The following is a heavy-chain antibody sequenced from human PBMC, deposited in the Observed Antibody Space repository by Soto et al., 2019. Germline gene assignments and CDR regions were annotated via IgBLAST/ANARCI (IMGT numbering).Heavy chain of an antibody. V-gene: IGHV3-7*01. J-gene: IGHJ4*02. CDR2: IHGDGGKI. CDR3: ARDFYGGYTYGPGDY. CDR1: GFTFTRYS. D-gene: IGHD5-18*01. Sequence: GGSLRLSXVASGFTFTRYSMNWLRQAPGKGLEWVANIHGDGGKIYYVDSVKGRFTISRDNAKRSLYLQMNSLSAEDTDVYYCARDFYGGYTYGPGDYWGQGALVTVSS.